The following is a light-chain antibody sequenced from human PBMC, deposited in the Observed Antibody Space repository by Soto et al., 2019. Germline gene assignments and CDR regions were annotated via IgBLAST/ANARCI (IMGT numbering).Light chain of an antibody. CDR2: DVS. Sequence: QSALTQPASVSGSPGQSIAISCTGTSSDVGGYNYVSWYQQHPGKAPKLMIYDVSNRPSGVSDRFSGSKSGNTASLTISGLQAEDEADYYCPSYTTSSILVFGGGTKVTVL. CDR1: SSDVGGYNY. CDR3: PSYTTSSILV. J-gene: IGLJ2*01. V-gene: IGLV2-14*01.